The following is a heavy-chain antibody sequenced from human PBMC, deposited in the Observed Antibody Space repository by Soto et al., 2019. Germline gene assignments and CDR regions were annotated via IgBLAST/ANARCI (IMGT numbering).Heavy chain of an antibody. CDR2: ISASGDTV. J-gene: IGHJ6*02. Sequence: EVRLEESGGGFVQPGGALRLSCVFSGLTSSGIELNWVRQAAGKGLEWLAYISASGDTVDYIDSVRGRFTISRDNAKQSLFLQMSALRVEDTAVYYCAGLSVTGGVDVWGQGTTVTVSS. CDR3: AGLSVTGGVDV. D-gene: IGHD2-21*02. CDR1: GLTSSGIE. V-gene: IGHV3-48*03.